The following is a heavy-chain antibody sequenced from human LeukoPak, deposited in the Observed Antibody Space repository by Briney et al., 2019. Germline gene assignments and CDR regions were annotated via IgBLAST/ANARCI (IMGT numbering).Heavy chain of an antibody. J-gene: IGHJ3*02. V-gene: IGHV3-48*03. Sequence: GGSLRLSCAASRFTFSNFGLNWVRQAPGKGLQWVSFISSTGITKYYADSVRGRFTISRDNTRNSLYLQMRSLRAEATAVYYCARDLVSGAYTFDTWGQGTVVTVSS. CDR3: ARDLVSGAYTFDT. CDR1: RFTFSNFG. CDR2: ISSTGITK. D-gene: IGHD3-16*01.